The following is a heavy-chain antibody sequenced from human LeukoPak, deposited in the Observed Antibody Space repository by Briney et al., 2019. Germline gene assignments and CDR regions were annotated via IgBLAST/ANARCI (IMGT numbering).Heavy chain of an antibody. D-gene: IGHD3-10*01. V-gene: IGHV4-39*01. CDR3: VYYYGSGSVEY. Sequence: SETLSLTCTVSGGPITSSNYYWGWIRQPPGKGLEWIGSFYYSGSTNYNPSLKSRVTISVDTSKNQFSLKLSSVTAADTAVYYCVYYYGSGSVEYWGQGTLVTVSS. CDR2: FYYSGST. J-gene: IGHJ4*02. CDR1: GGPITSSNYY.